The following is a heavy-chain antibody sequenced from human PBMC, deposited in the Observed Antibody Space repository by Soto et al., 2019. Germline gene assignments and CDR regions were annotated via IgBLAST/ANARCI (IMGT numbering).Heavy chain of an antibody. D-gene: IGHD3-3*01. CDR2: IYPGDSDT. Sequence: GESLKISCKGSGYSFTSYWIGWVRQMPGKGLEWMGIIYPGDSDTRYSPSFQGQVTISADKSISTAYLQWSSLKASDTAMYYCARHRGVRFLEWLLSRDYYGMDVWGQGTTV. CDR3: ARHRGVRFLEWLLSRDYYGMDV. J-gene: IGHJ6*02. V-gene: IGHV5-51*01. CDR1: GYSFTSYW.